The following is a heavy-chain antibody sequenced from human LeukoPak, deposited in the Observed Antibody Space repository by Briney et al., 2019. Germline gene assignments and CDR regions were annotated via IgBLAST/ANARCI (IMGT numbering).Heavy chain of an antibody. CDR1: GFTFSSYA. Sequence: GGSLRLSCAASGFTFSSYAMHWVRQAPGKGLEWVAVISYDGSNKYYADSVKGRFTISRDNSKNTLYLQMNSLRAEDTAVCYCARSWFGELLEPSFDYWGQGTLVTVSS. V-gene: IGHV3-30*04. CDR3: ARSWFGELLEPSFDY. CDR2: ISYDGSNK. D-gene: IGHD3-10*01. J-gene: IGHJ4*02.